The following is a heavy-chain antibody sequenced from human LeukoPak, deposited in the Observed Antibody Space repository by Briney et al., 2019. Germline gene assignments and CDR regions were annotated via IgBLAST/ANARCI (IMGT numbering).Heavy chain of an antibody. V-gene: IGHV1-46*01. Sequence: ASVKVSCKASEYTFSIYNMHWVRQAPGQGLEWMGIINPSGGTSYAQKLQGRITMTRDTSTSTVYMELSSLRSEDTAVYYCASEGVAGTGLDYWGQGNLVTVSS. J-gene: IGHJ4*02. CDR1: EYTFSIYN. CDR3: ASEGVAGTGLDY. D-gene: IGHD6-13*01. CDR2: INPSGGT.